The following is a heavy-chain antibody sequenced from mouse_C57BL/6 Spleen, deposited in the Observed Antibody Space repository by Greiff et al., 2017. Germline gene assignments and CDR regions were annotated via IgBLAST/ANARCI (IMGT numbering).Heavy chain of an antibody. CDR2: IYPGSGST. V-gene: IGHV1-55*01. CDR1: GYTFTSYW. D-gene: IGHD1-1*01. Sequence: VQLQQPGAEPVKPGASVKMSCKASGYTFTSYWITWVKQRPGQGLEWIGDIYPGSGSTNYNEKFKSKATLTVDTSSSTAYMQLSSLTSEDSAVYYCARVDYGVYYAMDYWGQGTSVTVSS. J-gene: IGHJ4*01. CDR3: ARVDYGVYYAMDY.